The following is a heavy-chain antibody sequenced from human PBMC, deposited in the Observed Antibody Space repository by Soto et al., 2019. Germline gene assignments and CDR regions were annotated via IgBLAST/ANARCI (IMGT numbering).Heavy chain of an antibody. V-gene: IGHV1-46*01. D-gene: IGHD2-2*01. Sequence: ASLKVSCKASGYTFTSYYMHWVRQAPGQGLEWMGIINPSGGSTSYAQKFQGRVTMTRDTSTSTAYMELRSLRSDDTAVYYCARDLVVVVPVAMYWGQGTLVTVSS. CDR3: ARDLVVVVPVAMY. CDR1: GYTFTSYY. J-gene: IGHJ4*02. CDR2: INPSGGST.